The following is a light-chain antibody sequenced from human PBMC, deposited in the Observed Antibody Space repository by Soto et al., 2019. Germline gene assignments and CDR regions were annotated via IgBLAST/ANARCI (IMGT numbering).Light chain of an antibody. Sequence: EIVLTQFPATLSVSPGERATLSCRASQSVSSNLPCCQVKLCQAPRLLIYGASPRAIGIPATFSGSGSGTEVTLTTRSPQSEDFAVYYCQQYNNRSTWTFGQGTKVEIK. CDR3: QQYNNRSTWT. J-gene: IGKJ1*01. V-gene: IGKV3-15*01. CDR2: GAS. CDR1: QSVSSN.